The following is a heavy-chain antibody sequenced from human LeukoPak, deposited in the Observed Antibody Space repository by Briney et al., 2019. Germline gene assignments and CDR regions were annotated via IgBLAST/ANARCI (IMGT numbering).Heavy chain of an antibody. V-gene: IGHV3-7*01. CDR3: EADDSSHDY. J-gene: IGHJ4*02. Sequence: GGSLRLSCAASGFTFSSYWMSWVRQAPGKGLEWVANIKQDGSEKYYVDSVKGRSTISRDNAKNSLYLQMNSLRAEDTAVYYCEADDSSHDYWGQGTLVTVSS. CDR2: IKQDGSEK. D-gene: IGHD3-22*01. CDR1: GFTFSSYW.